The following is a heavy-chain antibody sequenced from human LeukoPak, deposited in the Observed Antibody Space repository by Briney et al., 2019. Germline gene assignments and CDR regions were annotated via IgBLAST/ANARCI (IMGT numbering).Heavy chain of an antibody. J-gene: IGHJ4*02. Sequence: GGSLRLSCAVSGFTISSYEMNWVRQAPGKGLEWISYSSSGGTTIYYADSVKGRFTISRDNAKNSLYLQMNSLRAEGTGVYYCARRFDYWGQGTLVTVSS. CDR3: ARRFDY. CDR2: SSSGGTTI. V-gene: IGHV3-48*03. CDR1: GFTISSYE.